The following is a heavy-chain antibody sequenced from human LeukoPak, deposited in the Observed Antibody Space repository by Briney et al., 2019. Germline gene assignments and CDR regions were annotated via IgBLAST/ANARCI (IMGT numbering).Heavy chain of an antibody. V-gene: IGHV4-31*03. CDR1: GGSISSGGYY. CDR3: ARVEGYGDYPLDY. Sequence: SETLSLTCTVSGGSISSGGYYWSWIRQHPGKGLEWIGYIYYSGSTYYNPSLKSRVTISVDTSKNRFSLKLSSVTAADTAVYYCARVEGYGDYPLDYWGQGTLVTVSS. J-gene: IGHJ4*02. CDR2: IYYSGST. D-gene: IGHD4-17*01.